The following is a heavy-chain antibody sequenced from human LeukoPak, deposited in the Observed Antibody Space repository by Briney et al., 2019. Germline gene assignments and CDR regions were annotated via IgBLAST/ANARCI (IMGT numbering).Heavy chain of an antibody. D-gene: IGHD3-22*01. J-gene: IGHJ4*02. CDR2: ISGSGGST. CDR1: GFTFSNYA. Sequence: SGGSLRLSCAASGFTFSNYAMSWVRQAPGKGLEWVSAISGSGGSTYYADSVKGRFTISRDNSKNTLYLQMNSLRAEDTAVYYCAKSGHDSSGYYRPYYFDYWGQGTLVTVSS. CDR3: AKSGHDSSGYYRPYYFDY. V-gene: IGHV3-23*01.